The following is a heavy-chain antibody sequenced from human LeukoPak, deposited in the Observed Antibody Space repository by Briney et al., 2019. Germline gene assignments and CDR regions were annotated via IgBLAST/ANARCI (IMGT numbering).Heavy chain of an antibody. CDR1: GYTFTSYG. CDR2: MNPNSGNT. V-gene: IGHV1-8*02. Sequence: GASVKVSCKASGYTFTSYGISWVRQAPGQGLEWMGWMNPNSGNTGYAQKFQGRVTMTRNTSISTAYMELSSLRSEDTAVYYCARGLLGYCSGGSCYYMDVWGKGTTVTISS. D-gene: IGHD2-15*01. J-gene: IGHJ6*03. CDR3: ARGLLGYCSGGSCYYMDV.